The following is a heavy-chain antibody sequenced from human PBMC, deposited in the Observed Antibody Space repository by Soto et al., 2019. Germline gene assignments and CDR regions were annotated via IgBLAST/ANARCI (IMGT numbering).Heavy chain of an antibody. CDR3: PRSTPGNPFDI. CDR1: GFSFTSYT. CDR2: ISAGGRSI. D-gene: IGHD3-10*01. V-gene: IGHV3-21*01. J-gene: IGHJ3*02. Sequence: EVQLVESGGGLVKPGGSLRVSCAASGFSFTSYTMNWVRQAPGKGLEWVASISAGGRSIYYADSLKGRSTVSRDNAKSSLYLQMNSLRAEDSVVRYCPRSTPGNPFDIWGQGTMVTVSS.